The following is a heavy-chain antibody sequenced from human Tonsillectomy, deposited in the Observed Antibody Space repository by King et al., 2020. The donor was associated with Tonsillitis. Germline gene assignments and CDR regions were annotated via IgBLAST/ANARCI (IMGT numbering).Heavy chain of an antibody. CDR1: GFTFVDYA. J-gene: IGHJ1*01. CDR2: FSWNGGRI. CDR3: AKDRGLGYFQH. D-gene: IGHD6-19*01. Sequence: VQLVESGGGLVQPGRSLRLSCAASGFTFVDYAMHWVRPAPGKGLEWVSGFSWNGGRIGYSDSVKGRFTISRDNAKKSLYLQMNSLRAEDTALYYCAKDRGLGYFQHWGQGTLVTVSS. V-gene: IGHV3-9*01.